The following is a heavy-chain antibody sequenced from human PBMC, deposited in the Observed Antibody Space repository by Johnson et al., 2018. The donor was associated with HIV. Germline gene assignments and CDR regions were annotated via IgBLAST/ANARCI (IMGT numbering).Heavy chain of an antibody. Sequence: QVQLVESGGGVVQPGGSLRLSCAASGFTFSSYGMHWVRQAPGKGLEWVAVIWYDGSNEHYADSVKGRFTISRDNSKNTLYLQMSSLRAEDTAVYYCAKSPGKDHGGNSGAFHIWGQGTMVTVSS. CDR3: AKSPGKDHGGNSGAFHI. CDR1: GFTFSSYG. J-gene: IGHJ3*02. V-gene: IGHV3-33*06. CDR2: IWYDGSNE. D-gene: IGHD4-23*01.